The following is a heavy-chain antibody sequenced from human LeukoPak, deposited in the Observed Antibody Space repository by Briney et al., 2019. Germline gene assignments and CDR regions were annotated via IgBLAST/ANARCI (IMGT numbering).Heavy chain of an antibody. J-gene: IGHJ4*02. D-gene: IGHD4-17*01. CDR3: ARLYGDYYFDY. CDR2: INHTGST. V-gene: IGHV4-34*01. Sequence: SETLSLTCAVYGESFGSYFWSWIRQPPGKGLEWIGEINHTGSTNYNPSLKSRVTISVDTSKNQFSLKLSSVTAADTAVYYCARLYGDYYFDYWGQGTLVTVSS. CDR1: GESFGSYF.